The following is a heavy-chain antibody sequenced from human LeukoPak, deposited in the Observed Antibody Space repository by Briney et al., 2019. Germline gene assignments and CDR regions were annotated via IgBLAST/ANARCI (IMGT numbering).Heavy chain of an antibody. D-gene: IGHD3-22*01. CDR3: AKDLHDSSCYYSTTFDY. J-gene: IGHJ4*02. CDR1: GYTFTGYY. Sequence: GASVTVSCKASGYTFTGYYMHWVRQAPGQGLEWMGWINPTKQCRNYALKLQGRVTMTRDTSISTAYMDLSRLRSDDTAVYYCAKDLHDSSCYYSTTFDYWGQGTLVTV. CDR2: INPTKQCR. V-gene: IGHV1-2*02.